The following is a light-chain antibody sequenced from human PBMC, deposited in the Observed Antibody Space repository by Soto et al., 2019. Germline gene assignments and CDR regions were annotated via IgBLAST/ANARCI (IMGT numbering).Light chain of an antibody. V-gene: IGKV1-39*01. CDR2: AAS. CDR1: QSISSS. J-gene: IGKJ2*01. CDR3: QQSYSSPLMYT. Sequence: DILMTQSPSSLSASVGDRVTITCRASQSISSSLNWYQQKPGKAPDLLIYAASNLQSGVPSRFSGSGSGTDFTLTISSLQPEDFATYYCQQSYSSPLMYTFGQGTKLEIK.